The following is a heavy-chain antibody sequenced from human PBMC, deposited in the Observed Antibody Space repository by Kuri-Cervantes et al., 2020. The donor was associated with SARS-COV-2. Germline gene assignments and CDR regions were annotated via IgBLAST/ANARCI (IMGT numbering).Heavy chain of an antibody. V-gene: IGHV3-11*04. CDR3: ADLTEDFWSGYLGAH. CDR2: ISSRGSTI. Sequence: GESLKISCAASGFTFSDYYMSWIRQAPGKGLEWVSYISSRGSTIYYAYTLKGRFTISRDNAKNSLYLQMNCLRVGDTAFDYCADLTEDFWSGYLGAHWGQGTLVTVSS. D-gene: IGHD3-3*01. CDR1: GFTFSDYY. J-gene: IGHJ4*02.